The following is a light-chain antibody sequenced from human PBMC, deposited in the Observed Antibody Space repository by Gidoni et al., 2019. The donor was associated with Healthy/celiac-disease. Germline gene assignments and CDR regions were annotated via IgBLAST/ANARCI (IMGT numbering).Light chain of an antibody. CDR3: SSYAGSNNLV. CDR1: SSDVGGDTY. CDR2: EVS. J-gene: IGLJ2*01. Sequence: QSALPQPPSASGSPGHSVTISCTGTSSDVGGDTYVSWYQQHPGKAPTLMIYEVSKLPSGVPDRFSGSKSGNTASLTVSGLQAEDEADYYCSSYAGSNNLVFGGGTKLTVL. V-gene: IGLV2-8*01.